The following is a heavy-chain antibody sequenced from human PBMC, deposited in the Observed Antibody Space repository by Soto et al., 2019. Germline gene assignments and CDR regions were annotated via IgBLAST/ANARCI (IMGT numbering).Heavy chain of an antibody. Sequence: GASVKVSCKASGYTFTSYGISWVRQAPGQGLEWMGWISAYNGNTNYAQKLQGRVTMTTDTSTSTAYMELRSLRSDDTAVYYCARGSYESGGYSGYDSLEGIDPWGQGTLVTVSS. J-gene: IGHJ5*02. D-gene: IGHD5-12*01. V-gene: IGHV1-18*01. CDR2: ISAYNGNT. CDR3: ARGSYESGGYSGYDSLEGIDP. CDR1: GYTFTSYG.